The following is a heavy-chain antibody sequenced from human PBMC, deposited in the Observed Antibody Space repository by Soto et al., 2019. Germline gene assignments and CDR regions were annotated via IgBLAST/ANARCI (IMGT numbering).Heavy chain of an antibody. CDR3: ARQRTTVVTKASFDH. CDR1: GASISSSSYY. V-gene: IGHV4-39*01. D-gene: IGHD2-21*02. CDR2: IYYSGRT. J-gene: IGHJ4*02. Sequence: SENLSLTCTVSGASISSSSYYWGWTRQAQGTGLEWIGSIYYSGRTYYNQSFKSRVTISIDTSKNQFSLKLSSVTATDTAVYYSARQRTTVVTKASFDHWAQGALLTV.